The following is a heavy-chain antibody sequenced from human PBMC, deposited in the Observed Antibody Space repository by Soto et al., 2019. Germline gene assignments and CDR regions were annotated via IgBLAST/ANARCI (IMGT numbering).Heavy chain of an antibody. D-gene: IGHD3-3*01. CDR1: GFTFSSYA. Sequence: GGSLRLSCAASGFTFSSYAMHWVRQAPGKGLEWVAVISYDGSNKYYADSVKGRFTTSRDNSKNTLYLQMNSLRAEDTAVYYCARDLRFLEWLSNYYYYYYGMDVWGQGTTVTVSS. J-gene: IGHJ6*02. CDR2: ISYDGSNK. CDR3: ARDLRFLEWLSNYYYYYYGMDV. V-gene: IGHV3-30-3*01.